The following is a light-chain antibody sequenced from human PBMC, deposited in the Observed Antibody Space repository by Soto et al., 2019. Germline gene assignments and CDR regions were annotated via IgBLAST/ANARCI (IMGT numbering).Light chain of an antibody. CDR2: DAS. V-gene: IGKV3-11*01. Sequence: IVLTQSPVTLAVSPGERAVLSCRASRSVSTSLAWYQHKPGQAPRLFIYDASKRAPGIPARFSGSGSGTDFTLTISSLEPEDFAVYYCQVRDVWPSFGQGTKVDIK. CDR1: RSVSTS. J-gene: IGKJ1*01. CDR3: QVRDVWPS.